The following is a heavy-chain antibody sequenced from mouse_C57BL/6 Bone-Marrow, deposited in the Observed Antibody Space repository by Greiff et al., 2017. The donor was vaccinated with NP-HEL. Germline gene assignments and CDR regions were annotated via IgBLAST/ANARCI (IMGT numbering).Heavy chain of an antibody. Sequence: VKLVESGAELMKPGASVKLSCKATGYTFTGYWIEWVKQRPGHGLEWIGEILPGSGSTNYNEKFKGKATFTADTSSNTAYMQLSSLTTEDSAIYYCARSRSYYGSSWYWYFDVWGTGTTVTVSS. D-gene: IGHD1-1*01. V-gene: IGHV1-9*01. CDR1: GYTFTGYW. CDR3: ARSRSYYGSSWYWYFDV. CDR2: ILPGSGST. J-gene: IGHJ1*03.